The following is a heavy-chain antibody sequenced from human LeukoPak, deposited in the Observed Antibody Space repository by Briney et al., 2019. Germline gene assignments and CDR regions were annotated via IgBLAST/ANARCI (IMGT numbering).Heavy chain of an antibody. D-gene: IGHD5-12*01. V-gene: IGHV4-39*07. CDR3: ATYSGYERGNY. J-gene: IGHJ4*02. CDR2: IYYSGST. Sequence: PSETLSLTCTVSGGSISSSSYYWGWIRQPPGKGLEWIGSIYYSGSTSYNPSLKSRVTISVDTSKNQFSLKLSSVTAADTAVYYCATYSGYERGNYWGQGTLVTVSS. CDR1: GGSISSSSYY.